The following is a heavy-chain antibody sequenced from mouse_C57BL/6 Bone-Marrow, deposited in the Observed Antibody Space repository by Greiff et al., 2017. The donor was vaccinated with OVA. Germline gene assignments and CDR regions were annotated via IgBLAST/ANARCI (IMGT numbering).Heavy chain of an antibody. CDR2: ISPSSGYT. Sequence: QVQLQQSGAELAKPGASVKLSCKASGYTFTSYWMPWVKQRPGQGLEWIGYISPSSGYTKYNQNFQDQATLTADKSSRTAYMQLSSPTYEDSAVDDCARMTMVTPYAMDYWGQGTSVTVSS. CDR3: ARMTMVTPYAMDY. D-gene: IGHD2-2*01. J-gene: IGHJ4*01. V-gene: IGHV1-7*01. CDR1: GYTFTSYW.